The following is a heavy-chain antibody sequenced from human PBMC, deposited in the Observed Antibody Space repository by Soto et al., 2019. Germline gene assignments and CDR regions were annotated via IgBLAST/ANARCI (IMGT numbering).Heavy chain of an antibody. Sequence: QVQLVESGGGVVQPGRSLRLSCAASGFTFSSYGMHWVRQAPGKGLEWVAVISYDGRNKYYADSVKGRFTISRDNSKNTLKLQMNSLRAEDTAVYYCARDRGRSGWDDAFDIWGQGTMVTVSS. CDR1: GFTFSSYG. CDR3: ARDRGRSGWDDAFDI. V-gene: IGHV3-30*03. CDR2: ISYDGRNK. D-gene: IGHD6-19*01. J-gene: IGHJ3*02.